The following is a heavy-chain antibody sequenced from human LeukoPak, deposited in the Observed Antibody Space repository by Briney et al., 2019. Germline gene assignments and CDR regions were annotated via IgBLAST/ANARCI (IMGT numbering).Heavy chain of an antibody. CDR2: IIPIFGSA. D-gene: IGHD3-16*02. J-gene: IGHJ4*02. CDR1: GGIFSSYA. V-gene: IGHV1-69*06. CDR3: AKGSRLREGGSYRF. Sequence: SVKVSCKASGGIFSSYAINWVRQAPGQGLEWMGRIIPIFGSANYAQKFQGRGTITADKSTRTAYMELSSLRSEDTALYYCAKGSRLREGGSYRFWGQGTLVTVSS.